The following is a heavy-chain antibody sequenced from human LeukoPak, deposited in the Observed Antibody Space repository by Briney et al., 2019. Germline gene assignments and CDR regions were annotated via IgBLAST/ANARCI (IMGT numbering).Heavy chain of an antibody. D-gene: IGHD5-18*01. J-gene: IGHJ4*02. CDR2: IIPIFGTA. V-gene: IGHV1-69*13. CDR1: GGTFSSYA. CDR3: ASGIQLWYEFDY. Sequence: SVKVSCKASGGTFSSYAISWVRQAPGQGLEWMGGIIPIFGTANYAQKFQGRVTITADESTCTAYMELSSLRSEDTAVYYCASGIQLWYEFDYWGQGTLVTVSS.